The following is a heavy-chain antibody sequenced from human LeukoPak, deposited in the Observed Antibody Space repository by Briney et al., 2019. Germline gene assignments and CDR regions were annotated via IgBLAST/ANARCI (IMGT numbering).Heavy chain of an antibody. CDR3: AKDVTGYGDSVFDY. D-gene: IGHD4-17*01. Sequence: GGSLRLSCAASGFTFRSYAMSWVRQAPGKGLGWVSAISGIGGDTYYADYVKCRLTISRDNSKNTLYLQMNSLRAEDTAVYYCAKDVTGYGDSVFDYWGQGTLVTVSS. V-gene: IGHV3-23*01. CDR2: ISGIGGDT. J-gene: IGHJ4*02. CDR1: GFTFRSYA.